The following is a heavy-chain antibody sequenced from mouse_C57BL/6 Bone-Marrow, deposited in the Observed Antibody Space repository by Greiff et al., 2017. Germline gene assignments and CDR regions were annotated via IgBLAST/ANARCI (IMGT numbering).Heavy chain of an antibody. CDR1: GFTFSSYA. D-gene: IGHD6-1*01. V-gene: IGHV5-4*03. CDR2: ISDGGSYT. CDR3: ARATSDFDY. J-gene: IGHJ2*01. Sequence: DVMLVESGGDLVKPGGSLKLSCAASGFTFSSYAMSWVRQTPEKRLEWVATISDGGSYTYYPDNVKGRFTISRDNAKNNLYLLMSLLKSEDTAMYYCARATSDFDYWRQGTTLTVSS.